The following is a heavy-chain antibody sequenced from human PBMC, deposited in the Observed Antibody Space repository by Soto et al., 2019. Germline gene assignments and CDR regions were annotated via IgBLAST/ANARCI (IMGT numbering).Heavy chain of an antibody. CDR3: STRAYDTNGYYRFDP. V-gene: IGHV3-74*01. Sequence: PGGSLRLSCVVSEFTFSSSWMHWVRQGPGKGLVWVSRMNSDGTIINYADSVKGRFTTSRDNAKNQFSLTLSAVTAADTAMYYCSTRAYDTNGYYRFDPWGQGTLVTVSS. D-gene: IGHD3-22*01. CDR1: EFTFSSSW. J-gene: IGHJ5*01. CDR2: MNSDGTII.